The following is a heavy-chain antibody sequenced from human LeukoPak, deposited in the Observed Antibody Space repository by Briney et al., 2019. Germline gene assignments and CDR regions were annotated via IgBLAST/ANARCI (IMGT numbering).Heavy chain of an antibody. J-gene: IGHJ5*02. CDR1: GFTFSGSA. CDR3: TRDRGTYNWFDP. Sequence: GGSLRPSCAASGFTFSGSAVHWVRQSSGKGLEWVGHIDKKDNLYATAYAESVKGRFTISRDDSKDTAFLHMDSLKTEDTALYYCTRDRGTYNWFDPWGQGTLVTVSS. D-gene: IGHD2-15*01. V-gene: IGHV3-73*01. CDR2: IDKKDNLYAT.